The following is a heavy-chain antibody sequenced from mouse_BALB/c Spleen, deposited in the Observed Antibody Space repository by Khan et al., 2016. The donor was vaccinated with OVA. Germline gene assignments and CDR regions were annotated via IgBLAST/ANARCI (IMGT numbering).Heavy chain of an antibody. D-gene: IGHD2-1*01. Sequence: QVQLQQSGPELKKPGETVKISCKASGYTFTDYGMNWVKQAPGKDLKWMGWINTYTGEPTYADDFKGRFAFSLETSASTAYLQINNIKKEDSATYFCARSNGNYWFAYWGQGTLVTVSA. CDR1: GYTFTDYG. J-gene: IGHJ3*01. CDR2: INTYTGEP. V-gene: IGHV9-3-1*01. CDR3: ARSNGNYWFAY.